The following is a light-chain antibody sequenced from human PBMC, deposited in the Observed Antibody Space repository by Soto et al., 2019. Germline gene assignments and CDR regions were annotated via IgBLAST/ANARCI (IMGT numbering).Light chain of an antibody. CDR1: QSINSN. CDR2: GAS. Sequence: IVMTQSPATLAVSPGERVILSCRASQSINSNLAWYHQKPGQAPRLLIFGASTRAARIPDRFRGSGSGTEFTLTISSLQSEDFAVYYCQQYNNWPPITFGQGTKVDIK. V-gene: IGKV3-15*01. CDR3: QQYNNWPPIT. J-gene: IGKJ1*01.